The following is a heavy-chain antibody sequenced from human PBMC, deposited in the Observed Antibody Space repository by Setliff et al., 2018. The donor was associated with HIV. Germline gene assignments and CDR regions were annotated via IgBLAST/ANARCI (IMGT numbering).Heavy chain of an antibody. Sequence: PSETLSLTCAVSGYFISSGYYWGWIRQPPGKGLEWIGSLSHVGGTYYNPSLKSRVTISIDTSMNQFSLRLTSVTAADTAVYYCARGHDNKYYYFYYMDVWGKGTTVTVSS. CDR2: LSHVGGT. V-gene: IGHV4-38-2*01. J-gene: IGHJ6*03. D-gene: IGHD5-12*01. CDR1: GYFISSGYY. CDR3: ARGHDNKYYYFYYMDV.